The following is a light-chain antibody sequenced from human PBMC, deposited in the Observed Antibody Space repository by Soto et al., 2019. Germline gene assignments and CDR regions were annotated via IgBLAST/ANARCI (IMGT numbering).Light chain of an antibody. J-gene: IGKJ2*01. CDR1: QSVSNK. Sequence: EIVMTQSPATLSVFPGERATLSCRASQSVSNKLAWYQQKPGQAPRLLIYGASTRATGIPARFSGSGSGTEFTLTISSLQSEDFAVYYCQQYNNWPPRYTFGQGTKLEI. CDR2: GAS. V-gene: IGKV3-15*01. CDR3: QQYNNWPPRYT.